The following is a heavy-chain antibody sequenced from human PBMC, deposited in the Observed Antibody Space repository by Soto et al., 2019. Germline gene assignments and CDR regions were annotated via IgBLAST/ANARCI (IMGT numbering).Heavy chain of an antibody. V-gene: IGHV3-30-3*01. J-gene: IGHJ4*02. Sequence: PGGSLRLSCAASGFTLSSYAMHWVRQAPGKGLEWVAVISYDGSNKYYADSVKGRFTISRDNSKNTLSLQMNSLRAEDTAVFYCARSGGDKNRYYYFDYWGQGTLVTVSS. CDR3: ARSGGDKNRYYYFDY. CDR2: ISYDGSNK. CDR1: GFTLSSYA. D-gene: IGHD2-21*02.